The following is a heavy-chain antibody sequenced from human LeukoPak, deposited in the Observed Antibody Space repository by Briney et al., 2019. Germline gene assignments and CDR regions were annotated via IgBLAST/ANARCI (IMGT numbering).Heavy chain of an antibody. CDR3: AKRGVVIRVILVGFHKEAYYFDS. J-gene: IGHJ4*02. Sequence: PGGSLRLSCAASGFTFNYYWMNWVRQAPGKGLEWVANIKQGGSEIYYVDSVKGRFTISRDNAKNSLYLQMNSLRAEDTAVYFCAKRGVVIRVILVGFHKEAYYFDSWGQGALVTVSS. D-gene: IGHD3-22*01. CDR1: GFTFNYYW. CDR2: IKQGGSEI. V-gene: IGHV3-7*03.